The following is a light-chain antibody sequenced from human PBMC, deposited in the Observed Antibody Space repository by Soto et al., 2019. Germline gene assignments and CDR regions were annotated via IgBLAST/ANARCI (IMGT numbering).Light chain of an antibody. CDR2: DAS. V-gene: IGKV3-20*01. CDR3: QQFSSYPLT. CDR1: QTVRNNY. Sequence: EFVLTQSPGTLSLSPGERATLSCRASQTVRNNYLAWYQQKPGQAPRLLIYDASSRATGIPDRFSGGGSGTDLTLTISRLEPEDFAVYYCQQFSSYPLTFGGGTKGDIK. J-gene: IGKJ4*01.